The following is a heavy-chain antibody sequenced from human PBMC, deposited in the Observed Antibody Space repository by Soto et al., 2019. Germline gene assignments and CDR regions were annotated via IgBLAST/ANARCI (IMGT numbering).Heavy chain of an antibody. V-gene: IGHV1-8*01. D-gene: IGHD4-17*01. Sequence: QVQLVQSGAEVKKPGASVKVSCKASGYTFTSHDINWVRQATGQGLEWMGWMNPNSGNTGYAQKFHXRVXMTRNTSISTAYMELSSLRSEDTAVYYCARWDYGVYARFDFWGQGTLVTVSS. CDR2: MNPNSGNT. CDR1: GYTFTSHD. J-gene: IGHJ4*02. CDR3: ARWDYGVYARFDF.